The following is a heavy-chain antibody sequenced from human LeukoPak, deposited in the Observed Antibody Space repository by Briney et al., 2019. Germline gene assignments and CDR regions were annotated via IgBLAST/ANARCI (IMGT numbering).Heavy chain of an antibody. V-gene: IGHV3-23*01. J-gene: IGHJ4*02. D-gene: IGHD3-10*01. Sequence: GGSLRLSCAASGFTFSSYAMSWVRQAPGKGLEWVSAISGSGGSTYYADSVKGRFTISRDNSKNTLYLQMNSLRAEDTAVYYCVKDRTLYGSGTPKRFDYWGQGTLVTVSS. CDR1: GFTFSSYA. CDR2: ISGSGGST. CDR3: VKDRTLYGSGTPKRFDY.